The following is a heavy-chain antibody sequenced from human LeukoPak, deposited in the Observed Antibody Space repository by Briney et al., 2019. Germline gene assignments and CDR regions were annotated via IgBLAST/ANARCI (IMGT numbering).Heavy chain of an antibody. D-gene: IGHD1-7*01. V-gene: IGHV4-34*01. J-gene: IGHJ4*02. CDR2: INHSGST. CDR1: GGSFSGYY. CDR3: ARAQYNWNYVYFDY. Sequence: PSETLSLTCAVYGGSFSGYYWSWIRQPPGKGLEWIGEINHSGSTNYNPSLKSRVTISVDTSKNQFSLKLSSVTAADTAVYYCARAQYNWNYVYFDYWGQGTLVTVSS.